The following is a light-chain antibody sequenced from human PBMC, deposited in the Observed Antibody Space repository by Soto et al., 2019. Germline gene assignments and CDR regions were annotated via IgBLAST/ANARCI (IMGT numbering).Light chain of an antibody. CDR3: QQYGSSPRGT. Sequence: EIVLTQSPATLSLSPGERATLSCRASQSVSSSYLAWYQQKPGQAPRLLIYGASSRATGIPDRFSGSGSGTDFTLTISRLEPEDFAVYYCQQYGSSPRGTFGQGTKVE. J-gene: IGKJ1*01. CDR1: QSVSSSY. CDR2: GAS. V-gene: IGKV3-20*01.